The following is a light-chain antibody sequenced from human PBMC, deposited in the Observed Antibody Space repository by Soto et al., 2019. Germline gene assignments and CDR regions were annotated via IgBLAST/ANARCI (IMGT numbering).Light chain of an antibody. V-gene: IGKV3-15*01. J-gene: IGKJ4*01. CDR3: QQYDAWPLN. CDR1: QSISIY. CDR2: DAI. Sequence: VVLTQSPDTLSLPPWERATLSCTASQSISIYLAWYQQKPGQTPRLLIYDAIIRAPDVPARFSGSWSGTEFTLTINSLQSEDFAVYYCQQYDAWPLNFGGGTKVDIK.